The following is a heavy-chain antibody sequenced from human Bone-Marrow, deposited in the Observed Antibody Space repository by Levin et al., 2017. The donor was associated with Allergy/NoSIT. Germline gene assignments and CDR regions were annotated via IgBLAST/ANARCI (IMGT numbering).Heavy chain of an antibody. D-gene: IGHD2-2*01. CDR1: GFTFSDYH. CDR2: ITSGSTTI. CDR3: ARDNDVYCSSTRCYVFDP. V-gene: IGHV3-11*01. J-gene: IGHJ5*02. Sequence: AGGSLRLSCAASGFTFSDYHMSWIRQGPGKGLEWISYITSGSTTINYADSVKGRFTVSRDNPKNSLYLQMNSLRAEDTAVYYCARDNDVYCSSTRCYVFDPWGQGTLVTVSS.